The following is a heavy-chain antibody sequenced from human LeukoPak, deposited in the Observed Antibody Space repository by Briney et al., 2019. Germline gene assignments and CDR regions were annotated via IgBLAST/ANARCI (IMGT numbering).Heavy chain of an antibody. J-gene: IGHJ4*02. D-gene: IGHD6-19*01. CDR2: IYPGDSDT. V-gene: IGHV5-51*01. Sequence: GESLKISCKGSGYSFTSYWIGWVRQMPGKGLEWIGIIYPGDSDTGYSPSFQGQVTISADKSISTAYLQWSSLKASDTAMYYCARQADSSGWFTYFDYWGQGTLVTVSS. CDR3: ARQADSSGWFTYFDY. CDR1: GYSFTSYW.